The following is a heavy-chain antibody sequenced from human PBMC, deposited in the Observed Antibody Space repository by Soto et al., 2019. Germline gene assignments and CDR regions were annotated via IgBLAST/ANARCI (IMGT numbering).Heavy chain of an antibody. CDR2: KSYTGST. D-gene: IGHD2-21*01. J-gene: IGHJ4*02. V-gene: IGHV4-59*01. CDR1: GASITAFY. Sequence: SSETLSLTCNVSGASITAFYWSWIRQTPGKGLEWIGYKSYTGSTNYNPSLKSRVTILLDTSKNSFSLTLSSVTAADTAVYYCARDPELHGLDHWGQGTLVTVSS. CDR3: ARDPELHGLDH.